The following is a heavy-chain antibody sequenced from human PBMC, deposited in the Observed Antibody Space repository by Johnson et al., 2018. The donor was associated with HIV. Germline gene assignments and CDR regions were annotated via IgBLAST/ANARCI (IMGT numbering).Heavy chain of an antibody. CDR3: ARDAGGGRIVVDYDAFDI. CDR2: ISSSGSTI. CDR1: GFTFSDYY. Sequence: QVQLVESGGGLVKPGGSLRLSCAASGFTFSDYYMSWIRQAPGKGLERVSYISSSGSTIYYADSVKGRFTISRDNAKNTLYLQMNSLRAEDTAVYYCARDAGGGRIVVDYDAFDIWGQGTMVTVSS. J-gene: IGHJ3*02. D-gene: IGHD3-22*01. V-gene: IGHV3-11*04.